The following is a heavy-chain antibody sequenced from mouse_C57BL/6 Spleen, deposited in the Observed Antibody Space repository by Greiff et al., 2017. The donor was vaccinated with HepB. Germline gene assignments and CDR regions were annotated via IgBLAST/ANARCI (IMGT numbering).Heavy chain of an antibody. CDR2: INPNNGGT. CDR1: GYTFTDYN. D-gene: IGHD1-1*01. CDR3: ARGGYYGRFAY. J-gene: IGHJ3*01. Sequence: VQLQQSGPELVKPGASVTIPCKASGYTFTDYNMDWVKQSHGKSLEWIGDINPNNGGTIYNQKFKGKATLTVDKSSSTAYMELRSLTSEDTAVYYCARGGYYGRFAYWGQGTLVTVSA. V-gene: IGHV1-18*01.